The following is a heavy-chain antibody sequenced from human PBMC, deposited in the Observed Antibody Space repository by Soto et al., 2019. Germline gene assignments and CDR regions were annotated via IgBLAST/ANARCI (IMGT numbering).Heavy chain of an antibody. CDR1: GGSISSGGYY. V-gene: IGHV4-31*03. J-gene: IGHJ4*02. CDR3: ARGLEQQLSVAY. D-gene: IGHD6-13*01. Sequence: QVQLQESGPGLVKPSQTLSLTCTVSGGSISSGGYYWSWIRQHPGKGLEWIGYIYYSGSTYHNPFLKRSVTISVDRSKNKFSLKLSYVTAADTAVYYCARGLEQQLSVAYWGQRTLFTVSS. CDR2: IYYSGST.